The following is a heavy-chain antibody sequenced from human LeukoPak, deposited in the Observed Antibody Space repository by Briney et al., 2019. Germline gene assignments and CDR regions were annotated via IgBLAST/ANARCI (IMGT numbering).Heavy chain of an antibody. J-gene: IGHJ4*02. Sequence: PSETLSLTCTVSGYSISSGYYWGWIRQPPGKGLEWIGSIYHSGSTYYNPSLKSRVTISVDTSKNQFSLKLSSVTAADTAVYYCARVDSGYDYAVEVFDYWGQGTLVTVSS. CDR2: IYHSGST. V-gene: IGHV4-38-2*02. CDR1: GYSISSGYY. D-gene: IGHD5-12*01. CDR3: ARVDSGYDYAVEVFDY.